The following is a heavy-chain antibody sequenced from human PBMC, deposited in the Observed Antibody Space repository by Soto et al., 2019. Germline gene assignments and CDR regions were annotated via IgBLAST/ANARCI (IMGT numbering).Heavy chain of an antibody. CDR3: ARDASITTSYLPY. CDR1: GFTFDDYA. CDR2: ISWNSGNI. Sequence: VQLVESGGGLVQPGRSLRLSCVTSGFTFDDYAMHWVRQAPGKGLEWVSSISWNSGNIDYADSVKGRFTVSRDNALNALYLHMDSLRSEDTALYYCARDASITTSYLPYWGQGTLVTVSS. V-gene: IGHV3-9*01. D-gene: IGHD1-1*01. J-gene: IGHJ4*02.